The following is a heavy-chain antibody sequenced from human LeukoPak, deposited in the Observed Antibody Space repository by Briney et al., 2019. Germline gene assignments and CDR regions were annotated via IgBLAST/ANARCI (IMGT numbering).Heavy chain of an antibody. V-gene: IGHV4-30-2*01. J-gene: IGHJ3*02. CDR3: ARGPYYDSSGYHAFDI. Sequence: SQTLSLTCAVSGGSISSGGYSWSWIRQPPGKGLEWIGYIYHSGSTYYNPSLKSRVTISVDTSKNQFSLKLSSVTAADTAVYYCARGPYYDSSGYHAFDIWGQGTMVTVSS. CDR1: GGSISSGGYS. CDR2: IYHSGST. D-gene: IGHD3-22*01.